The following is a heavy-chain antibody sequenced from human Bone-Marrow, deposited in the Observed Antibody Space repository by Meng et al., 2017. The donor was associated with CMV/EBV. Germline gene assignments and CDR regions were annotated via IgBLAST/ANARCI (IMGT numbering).Heavy chain of an antibody. CDR1: GFTFSSYG. J-gene: IGHJ4*02. CDR2: INPNSGGT. V-gene: IGHV1-2*02. Sequence: GESLKISCAASGFTFSSYGMHWVRQAPGQGLEWMGWINPNSGGTNYAQKFQGRVTMTRDTSISTAYMELSRLRSDDTAVYYCARSMTFDYWGQGTLVTVSS. CDR3: ARSMTFDY.